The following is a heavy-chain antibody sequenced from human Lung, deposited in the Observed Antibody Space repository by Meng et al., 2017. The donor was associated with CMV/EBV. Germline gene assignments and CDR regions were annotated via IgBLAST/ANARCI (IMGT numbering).Heavy chain of an antibody. Sequence: KSSCTASGDTFSSYAISWVRQAPGQGLEWMGGIIPIFGAANYAQKFQGRVTITTGESTSTAYMELSSLRSDDTAVYYCARLSGTISDYWGQGTLVTVSS. J-gene: IGHJ4*02. CDR1: GDTFSSYA. CDR3: ARLSGTISDY. CDR2: IIPIFGAA. D-gene: IGHD1-26*01. V-gene: IGHV1-69*05.